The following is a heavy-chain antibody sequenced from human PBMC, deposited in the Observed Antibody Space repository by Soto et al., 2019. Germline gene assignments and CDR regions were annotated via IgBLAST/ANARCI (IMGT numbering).Heavy chain of an antibody. D-gene: IGHD6-19*01. Sequence: PSETLSLTCTVSRGSISSAYYYWSWIRQHPGKGLEWIGYIYYSGSTYYNPSLKSRVTISVDTSKNQFSLKLSSVTAADTAVYYCAREGSSRSGWYRWFDPWGQGTLVPVSS. CDR3: AREGSSRSGWYRWFDP. V-gene: IGHV4-31*03. J-gene: IGHJ5*02. CDR2: IYYSGST. CDR1: RGSISSAYYY.